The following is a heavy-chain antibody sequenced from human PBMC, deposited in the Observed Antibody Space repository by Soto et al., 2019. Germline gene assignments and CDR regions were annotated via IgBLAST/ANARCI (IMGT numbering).Heavy chain of an antibody. CDR1: GFTFSSYG. D-gene: IGHD2-15*01. CDR3: ARDCSGGSCHLLRPGEYYYMDV. Sequence: GGSLRLSCAASGFTFSSYGMHWVRQAPGKGLEWVAVIWYDGSNKYYADSVKGRFTISRDNSKNTLYLQMNSLRAEDTAVYYCARDCSGGSCHLLRPGEYYYMDVWGKGTTVTVSS. J-gene: IGHJ6*03. CDR2: IWYDGSNK. V-gene: IGHV3-33*01.